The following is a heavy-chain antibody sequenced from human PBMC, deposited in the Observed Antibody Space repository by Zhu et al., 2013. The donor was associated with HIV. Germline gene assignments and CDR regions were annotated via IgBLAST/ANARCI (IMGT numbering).Heavy chain of an antibody. V-gene: IGHV1-18*01. CDR2: ISGYNGDT. Sequence: QVQLVQSGTEVKKPGASVKVSCTASGYTFTSYGISWVRQAPGQGLEWMGWISGYNGDTNYAEKFQGRLTMTTDTSTNTADMELRSLTSDDTAVYFCARSFSGYSENYMFDYWGQGTLVTVSS. CDR1: GYTFTSYG. J-gene: IGHJ4*02. D-gene: IGHD5-18*01. CDR3: ARSFSGYSENYMFDY.